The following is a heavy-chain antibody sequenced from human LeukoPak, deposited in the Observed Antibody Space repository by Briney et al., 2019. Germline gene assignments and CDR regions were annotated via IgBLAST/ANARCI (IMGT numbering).Heavy chain of an antibody. CDR2: IYAVGAT. CDR1: GFTVSRNY. J-gene: IGHJ4*02. V-gene: IGHV3-53*01. D-gene: IGHD4-17*01. CDR3: AGDDGDYPAGSFHY. Sequence: GGSLRLSCAASGFTVSRNYMHWVRQAPGKGLEWLSVIYAVGATYSAASVQDRFTISRDNYKNTVFLRLSSLRVEDTAVYFCAGDDGDYPAGSFHYWGQGTLVTVSS.